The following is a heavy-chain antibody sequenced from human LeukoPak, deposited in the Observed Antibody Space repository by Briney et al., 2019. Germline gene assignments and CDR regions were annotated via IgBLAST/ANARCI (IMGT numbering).Heavy chain of an antibody. J-gene: IGHJ4*02. Sequence: SETLSLTCAVYGGSISSSSYYWSWIRQPPGKGLEWIGTIYYTGSTYYNPSLKSRVTISVDTSKNQCSLKVTSVTAVYMTVYDCSRLRRWYPVDSWGQGTLVTVSS. CDR1: GGSISSSSYY. V-gene: IGHV4-39*01. CDR3: SRLRRWYPVDS. CDR2: IYYTGST. D-gene: IGHD4-23*01.